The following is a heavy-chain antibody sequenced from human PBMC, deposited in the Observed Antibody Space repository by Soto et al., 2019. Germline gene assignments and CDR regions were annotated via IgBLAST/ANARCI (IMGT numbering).Heavy chain of an antibody. Sequence: SVTVSCKASGGTFSSYAISWVRQAPGQGLEWMGGIIPIFGISNYAQKFQGRVTITADESTSTAYMELSSVRSEDTAVYYWASRTVVTPRASNYYDYGMDVWGQGTTVTVTS. J-gene: IGHJ6*02. CDR1: GGTFSSYA. CDR2: IIPIFGIS. CDR3: ASRTVVTPRASNYYDYGMDV. V-gene: IGHV1-69*13. D-gene: IGHD2-21*02.